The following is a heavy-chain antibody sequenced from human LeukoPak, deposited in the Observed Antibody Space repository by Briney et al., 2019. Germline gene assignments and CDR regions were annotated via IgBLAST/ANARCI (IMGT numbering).Heavy chain of an antibody. CDR3: AKVREYYYYGMDV. Sequence: GGSLRLSCAASGFTFSNYAMSWVRQAPGKGLEWVSAISGSGGSTYYADSVKGRFTISRDNSKNTLYLQMNSLSAEDTAVYYCAKVREYYYYGMDVWGQGTTVTVSS. J-gene: IGHJ6*02. CDR1: GFTFSNYA. CDR2: ISGSGGST. V-gene: IGHV3-23*01. D-gene: IGHD3-10*01.